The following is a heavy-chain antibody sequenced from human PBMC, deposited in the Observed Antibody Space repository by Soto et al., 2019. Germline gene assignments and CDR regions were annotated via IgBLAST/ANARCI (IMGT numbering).Heavy chain of an antibody. CDR1: GFTFSSYV. CDR2: ISGSGGST. CDR3: AKTTVYCSGGSCYPSAFDI. V-gene: IGHV3-23*01. D-gene: IGHD2-15*01. Sequence: GGSLRLSCAASGFTFSSYVMSWVRQAPGKGLEWVSVISGSGGSTYYAGSVKGRFTISRDNSRNTLYLQMNSLRAEDTAVYYCAKTTVYCSGGSCYPSAFDIWGQGTVVTVSS. J-gene: IGHJ3*02.